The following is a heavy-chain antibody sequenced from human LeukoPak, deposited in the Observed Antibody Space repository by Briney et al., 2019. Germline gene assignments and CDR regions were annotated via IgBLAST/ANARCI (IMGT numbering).Heavy chain of an antibody. CDR1: GFTFSSYG. CDR3: AKMGRVGATPYYFDY. CDR2: IRYDGSNK. V-gene: IGHV3-30*02. J-gene: IGHJ4*02. D-gene: IGHD1-26*01. Sequence: GGSLRLSCAASGFTFSSYGMHWVRQAPGKGLEWVAFIRYDGSNKYYADSVKGRFTISRDNSKNTLYLQMNSLRAEDTAVYYCAKMGRVGATPYYFDYWGQGTLVTVSS.